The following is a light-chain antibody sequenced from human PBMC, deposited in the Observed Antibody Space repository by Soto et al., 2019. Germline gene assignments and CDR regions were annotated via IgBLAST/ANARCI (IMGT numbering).Light chain of an antibody. V-gene: IGKV1-39*01. J-gene: IGKJ2*01. CDR1: QSISSY. CDR2: AAS. Sequence: DIQMTQSPSSLSASVGDRVTITCRASQSISSYLNWYQQKPGKAPKLLIYAASSLQSSVPSRFSGSGSGTDFTITISSLQPEDFATYYCQQSYSTPYTFGQGTKLEIK. CDR3: QQSYSTPYT.